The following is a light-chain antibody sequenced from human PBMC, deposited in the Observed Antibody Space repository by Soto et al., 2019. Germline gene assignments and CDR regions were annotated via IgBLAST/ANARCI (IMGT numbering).Light chain of an antibody. CDR2: EVI. CDR3: SSYSGSDNFVV. CDR1: SSDVGGYNF. V-gene: IGLV2-8*01. Sequence: QSVLTQPPSASGSPGQSVTISCAGTSSDVGGYNFVSWYQQHPGKVPNLMIYEVIKRPSGVPDRFSGSKSGNTASLTVSGLHAEDEADYYCSSYSGSDNFVVFGGGTKLTVL. J-gene: IGLJ2*01.